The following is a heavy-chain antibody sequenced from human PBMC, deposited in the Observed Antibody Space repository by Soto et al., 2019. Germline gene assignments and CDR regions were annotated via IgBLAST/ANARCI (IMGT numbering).Heavy chain of an antibody. CDR2: ISGSGDRT. Sequence: GGSLRLSCAASGFIFSNYGMSWVRQAPGKGLEWVSSISGSGDRTHNADSVRGRFTISRDDSRNTLNLQMNSLRAEDTAIYFCEKTKGSIDPFDLWGQGPLVTV. CDR3: EKTKGSIDPFDL. CDR1: GFIFSNYG. V-gene: IGHV3-23*01. J-gene: IGHJ4*02.